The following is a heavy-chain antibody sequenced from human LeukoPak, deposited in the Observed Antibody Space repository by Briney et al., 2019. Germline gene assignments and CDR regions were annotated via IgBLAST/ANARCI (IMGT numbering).Heavy chain of an antibody. J-gene: IGHJ4*02. V-gene: IGHV4-59*08. CDR3: ARGYCSSTSCYKEY. Sequence: SETLSLTCTVSGGSISSYYWSWIRQPPGKGLEWIGYIYYSGSTNYNPSLKSRVTISVDTSKNQFSLKLSSVTAADTAVYYCARGYCSSTSCYKEYWGQGTLVTVSS. CDR2: IYYSGST. CDR1: GGSISSYY. D-gene: IGHD2-2*02.